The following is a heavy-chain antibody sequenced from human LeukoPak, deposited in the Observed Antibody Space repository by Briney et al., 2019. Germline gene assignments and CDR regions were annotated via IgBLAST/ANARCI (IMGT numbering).Heavy chain of an antibody. V-gene: IGHV3-74*01. Sequence: GGSLRLSCAGSGFAFSNYWMDSVRQVPRNGLVWVSRISPDGSTTLYADSVKGRFTISRDNAKNTLYLQMNTLRAEDTAVYYCARVNVCPRCHFDYWGQGTLVTVSS. CDR1: GFAFSNYW. CDR2: ISPDGSTT. D-gene: IGHD3-16*01. CDR3: ARVNVCPRCHFDY. J-gene: IGHJ4*02.